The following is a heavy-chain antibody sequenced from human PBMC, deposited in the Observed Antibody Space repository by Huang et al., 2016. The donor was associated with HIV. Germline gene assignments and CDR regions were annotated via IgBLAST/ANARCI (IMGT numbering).Heavy chain of an antibody. V-gene: IGHV3-30*04. CDR3: TREFTTSVQFFDL. CDR1: GFTFRTYT. Sequence: QVKLVESGGGVVQPGISLRLSCAASGFTFRTYTFPWVRPAPGKGLEWVAGSSYNGGKKFYADSVKGRFTISRDNSKNTVYLEVSSPRPEDSAVYYCTREFTTSVQFFDLWGQGTLVTVSS. CDR2: SSYNGGKK. D-gene: IGHD4-4*01. J-gene: IGHJ4*02.